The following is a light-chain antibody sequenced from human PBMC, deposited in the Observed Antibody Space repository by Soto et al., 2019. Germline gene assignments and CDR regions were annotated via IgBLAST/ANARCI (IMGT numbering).Light chain of an antibody. CDR1: QTVGKNY. V-gene: IGKV3-20*01. Sequence: EIVLTQSPGTLSLSPGERATLSCRASQTVGKNYLAWYQQKPGQAPRLLIHGASSRATGIPDRFSGSGSGTDFALTISRLEPEDVAVFYCQQYAASPLTFGGGTKVEIK. CDR2: GAS. J-gene: IGKJ4*01. CDR3: QQYAASPLT.